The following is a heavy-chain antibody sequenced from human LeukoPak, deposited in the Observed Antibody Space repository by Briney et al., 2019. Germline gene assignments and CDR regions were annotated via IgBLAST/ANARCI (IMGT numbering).Heavy chain of an antibody. CDR1: GGSFSGYS. V-gene: IGHV4-34*01. J-gene: IGHJ4*02. CDR2: INHSGST. Sequence: PSETLSLTCAVYGGSFSGYSWSWIRQPPGKGLEWIGEINHSGSTNYNPSLKSRVTMSVDKSKNQFSLKLSSVTAADTAVYYCAREPSSGGVDYWGQGTLVTVSS. D-gene: IGHD2-15*01. CDR3: AREPSSGGVDY.